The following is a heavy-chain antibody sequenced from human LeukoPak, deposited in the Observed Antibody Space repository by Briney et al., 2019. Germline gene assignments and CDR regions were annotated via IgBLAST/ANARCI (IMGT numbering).Heavy chain of an antibody. Sequence: GGSLRLSCAASGFTFSTYAMNWVRQAPGKGLEWVAVISYDGRQNYYADSVKGRFTISRDNSKNTLYLQMNSLRAEDTAVYYCAKDGPLRLYYFDYWGQGTLVTVSS. J-gene: IGHJ4*02. CDR3: AKDGPLRLYYFDY. D-gene: IGHD4-17*01. CDR2: ISYDGRQN. V-gene: IGHV3-30*04. CDR1: GFTFSTYA.